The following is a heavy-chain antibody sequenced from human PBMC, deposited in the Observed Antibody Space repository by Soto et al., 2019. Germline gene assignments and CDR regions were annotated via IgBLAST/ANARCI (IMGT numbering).Heavy chain of an antibody. Sequence: EVQLVESGGGLVQPGGSLRLSCAASGFTFSNASMNWVRQAPGKGLEWVGRIKTKADGGATDYAAPVRDRFTISRDDSKNTLYLQMNSLKTEDTAVYYCTTAAGTQYYYYYNLDVWGQGATVAVSS. V-gene: IGHV3-15*07. CDR1: GFTFSNAS. J-gene: IGHJ6*03. D-gene: IGHD1-1*01. CDR2: IKTKADGGAT. CDR3: TTAAGTQYYYYYNLDV.